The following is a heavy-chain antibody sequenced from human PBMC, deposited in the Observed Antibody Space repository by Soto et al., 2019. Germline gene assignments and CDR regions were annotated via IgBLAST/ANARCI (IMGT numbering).Heavy chain of an antibody. CDR1: GYTFTSYG. V-gene: IGHV1-18*01. CDR2: ISAYNGNT. D-gene: IGHD3-3*01. J-gene: IGHJ5*02. Sequence: ASVKVSCKASGYTFTSYGISWVRQAPGQGLEWMGWISAYNGNTNYAQKLQGRVTMTTDTSTSTAYMELRSLRSDDTAVYYCARDLTDYDFWSGYKYNWFDPWGQGTLVTVS. CDR3: ARDLTDYDFWSGYKYNWFDP.